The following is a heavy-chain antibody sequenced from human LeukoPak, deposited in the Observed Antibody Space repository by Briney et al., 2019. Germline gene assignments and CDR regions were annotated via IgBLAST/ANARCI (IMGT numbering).Heavy chain of an antibody. CDR2: INHSGST. CDR3: ARQGGPAWTYDY. Sequence: SETLSLTCAVYGGSFSGYYWSWIRQPPGKGLEWIGEINHSGSTNYNPSLKSRVTISVDTSKNQFSLKLSSVTAADTAAYYCARQGGPAWTYDYWGQGTLVTVSP. D-gene: IGHD3/OR15-3a*01. CDR1: GGSFSGYY. J-gene: IGHJ4*02. V-gene: IGHV4-34*01.